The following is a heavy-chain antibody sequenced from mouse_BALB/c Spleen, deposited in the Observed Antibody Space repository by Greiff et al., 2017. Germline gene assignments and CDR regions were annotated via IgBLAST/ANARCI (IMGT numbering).Heavy chain of an antibody. V-gene: IGHV3-2*02. J-gene: IGHJ3*01. Sequence: EVKLEESGPGLVKPSQSLSLTCTVTGYSITSDYAWNWIRQFPGNKLEWMGYISYSGSTSYNPSLKSRISITRDTSKNQFFLQLNSVTTEDTATYYCARGENDWFAYWGQGTLVTVSA. CDR1: GYSITSDYA. CDR2: ISYSGST. CDR3: ARGENDWFAY.